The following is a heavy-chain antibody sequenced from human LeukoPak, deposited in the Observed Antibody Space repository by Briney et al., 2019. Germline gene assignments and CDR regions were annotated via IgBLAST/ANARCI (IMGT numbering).Heavy chain of an antibody. D-gene: IGHD6-19*01. J-gene: IGHJ4*02. CDR1: GYSFSTYW. CDR2: IYSGESDT. V-gene: IGHV5-51*01. Sequence: GGALQISCKGSGYSFSTYWSGWGRPMPGKGRGWLGIIYSGESDTTYSPSFQGQVTISADKSISTAYLQWSSLKAADTAMYYCARRGSSGWYYWGQGTLVTVSS. CDR3: ARRGSSGWYY.